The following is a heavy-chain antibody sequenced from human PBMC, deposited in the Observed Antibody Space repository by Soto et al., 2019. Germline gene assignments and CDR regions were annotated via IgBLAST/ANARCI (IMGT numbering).Heavy chain of an antibody. V-gene: IGHV3-23*01. CDR3: VKGSSAHRPYYFDY. CDR2: ISGSGGST. J-gene: IGHJ4*02. CDR1: GFTFSNYA. D-gene: IGHD3-22*01. Sequence: EVQLLESGGGLAQPGGSLTLSCAASGFTFSNYAMSWVRQAPGKGLEWVSAISGSGGSTYYADSVKGRFTISRDKSKHTLYLQMNSLRAEDTAVYYCVKGSSAHRPYYFDYWGQGALVTVSS.